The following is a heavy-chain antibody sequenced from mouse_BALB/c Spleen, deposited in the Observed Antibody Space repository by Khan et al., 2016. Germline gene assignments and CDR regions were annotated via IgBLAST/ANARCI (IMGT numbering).Heavy chain of an antibody. CDR2: IDPESGDT. CDR3: NAIYYGNYIYFGY. D-gene: IGHD2-1*01. J-gene: IGHJ2*01. Sequence: VQLQQPGAELVRSGASVKLSCTASAFNIKDYYIHWVKQRPEQGLEWIGWIDPESGDTEYVPKFQGKATVTADTSSNTAYLQPSSLTSEDSAVYYRNAIYYGNYIYFGYWGQGTTLTVSS. V-gene: IGHV14-4*02. CDR1: AFNIKDYY.